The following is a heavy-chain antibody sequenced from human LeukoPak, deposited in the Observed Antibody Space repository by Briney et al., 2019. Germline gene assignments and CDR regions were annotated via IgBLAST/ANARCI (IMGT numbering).Heavy chain of an antibody. Sequence: ASVKVSCKASGGTFSSYAISWVRQAPGQGLEWMGRIIPILGIANYAQKFQGRVTITAGKSTSTAYMELSSLRSEDTAVYYCARVLRWDAFDIWGQGTMVTVSS. D-gene: IGHD5-24*01. V-gene: IGHV1-69*04. J-gene: IGHJ3*02. CDR1: GGTFSSYA. CDR2: IIPILGIA. CDR3: ARVLRWDAFDI.